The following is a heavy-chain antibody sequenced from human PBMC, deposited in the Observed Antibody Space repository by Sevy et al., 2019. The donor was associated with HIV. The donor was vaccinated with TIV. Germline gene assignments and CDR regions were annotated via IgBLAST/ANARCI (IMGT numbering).Heavy chain of an antibody. D-gene: IGHD1-1*01. CDR2: ISYDGSNK. CDR1: GFTFKDAW. Sequence: GGSLRLSCATSGFTFKDAWMHWVRQAPGKGLEWVATISYDGSNKYYADSVKGRFTISRDNSKNSLYLQMNSLRAEDTAVYCCALERLFSNVAEYFQNWGQGTLVTVSS. J-gene: IGHJ1*01. V-gene: IGHV3-30-3*01. CDR3: ALERLFSNVAEYFQN.